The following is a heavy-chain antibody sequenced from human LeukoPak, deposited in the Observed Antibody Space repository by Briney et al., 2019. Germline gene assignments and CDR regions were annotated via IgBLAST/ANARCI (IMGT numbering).Heavy chain of an antibody. J-gene: IGHJ5*02. CDR2: ISGSGGST. CDR3: AKIGRSSSWSKVGWFDP. CDR1: GFTFSSYA. Sequence: AGGSLRLSCAASGFTFSSYAMSWVRQAPGKGLEWVSAISGSGGSTYYADSVKGRFTISRDNSKDTLYLQMNSLRAEDTAVYYCAKIGRSSSWSKVGWFDPWGQGTLVTVSS. D-gene: IGHD6-13*01. V-gene: IGHV3-23*01.